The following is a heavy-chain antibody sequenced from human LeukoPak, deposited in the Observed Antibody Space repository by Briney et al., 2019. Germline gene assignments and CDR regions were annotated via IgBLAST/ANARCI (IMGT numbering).Heavy chain of an antibody. Sequence: PGRSMRLSCAAAGFTFSSYRMNWVRQAAGKGMEWDSYISSSSSTIYYADSVKGRFTISRDNAKNSLYLQMNSLRAEDTAVYYCAREPRVLRYDILTGYFLGNYYYGMDVWGQGTTVTASS. J-gene: IGHJ6*02. CDR1: GFTFSSYR. CDR3: AREPRVLRYDILTGYFLGNYYYGMDV. V-gene: IGHV3-48*01. CDR2: ISSSSSTI. D-gene: IGHD3-9*01.